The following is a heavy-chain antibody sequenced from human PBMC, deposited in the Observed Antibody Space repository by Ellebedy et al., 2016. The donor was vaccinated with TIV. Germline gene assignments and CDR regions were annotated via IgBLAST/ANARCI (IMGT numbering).Heavy chain of an antibody. Sequence: GGSLRLSCAASELTVTSNYMSWVRQAPGKGLEWVSSIAVDSTTFYADSVKGRFTISRDNSKNTLYIQMNNLRAEDTAVYYCAQETFNEVDLKVWGIFDIWGQGTRVTVSS. CDR2: IAVDSTT. CDR1: ELTVTSNY. CDR3: AQETFNEVDLKVWGIFDI. J-gene: IGHJ3*02. D-gene: IGHD6-13*01. V-gene: IGHV3-66*01.